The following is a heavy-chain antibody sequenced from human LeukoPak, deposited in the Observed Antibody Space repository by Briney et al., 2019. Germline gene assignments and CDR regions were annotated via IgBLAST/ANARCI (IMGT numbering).Heavy chain of an antibody. J-gene: IGHJ3*02. CDR2: IWYDGSNK. CDR1: GFTFSSYG. V-gene: IGHV3-33*01. CDR3: ARDYRYSGYDYGGAFDI. D-gene: IGHD5-12*01. Sequence: GGSLRLSCAASGFTFSSYGMHWVRQAPGKGLEWVAVIWYDGSNKYYADSVKGRFTISRDNSKNTLYLQMNSLRAEDTAVYYCARDYRYSGYDYGGAFDIWGQGTMVTVSS.